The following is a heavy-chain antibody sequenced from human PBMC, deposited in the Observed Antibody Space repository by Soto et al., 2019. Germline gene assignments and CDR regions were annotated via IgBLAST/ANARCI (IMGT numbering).Heavy chain of an antibody. V-gene: IGHV3-23*01. D-gene: IGHD2-2*01. CDR2: ISGSGGST. Sequence: EVQLLESGGGLVQPGGSLRLSCATSGFTFSSYAMSCIRQATGKGLEWVSAISGSGGSTYYADSVKGRFTISSDNSKNTLYQQMNNLRAEDTAVDYSASHIVLVPAVPDPDYWGQGPLVTVSP. CDR1: GFTFSSYA. CDR3: ASHIVLVPAVPDPDY. J-gene: IGHJ4*02.